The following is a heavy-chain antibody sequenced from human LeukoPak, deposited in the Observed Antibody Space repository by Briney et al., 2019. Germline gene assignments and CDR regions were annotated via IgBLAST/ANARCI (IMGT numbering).Heavy chain of an antibody. D-gene: IGHD3-3*01. J-gene: IGHJ6*03. CDR3: ARAVYDFWSDYYYYYYYYMDV. Sequence: PSETLSLTCTVSSGSISTSNYYWGWVRQPPGKALEWIGNILYSGSTYYSPSLKSRVTISLDTSRNQFSLKLNSVTAADTAVYYCARAVYDFWSDYYYYYYYYMDVWGKGTTVTVSS. CDR1: SGSISTSNYY. V-gene: IGHV4-39*07. CDR2: ILYSGST.